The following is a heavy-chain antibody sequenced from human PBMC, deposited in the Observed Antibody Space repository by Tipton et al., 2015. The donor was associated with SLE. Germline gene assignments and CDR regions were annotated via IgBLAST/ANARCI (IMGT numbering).Heavy chain of an antibody. CDR1: GGSISSSSYY. V-gene: IGHV4-39*07. D-gene: IGHD1-26*01. CDR2: IYHSGST. J-gene: IGHJ3*02. CDR3: ARPWELEAFDI. Sequence: TLSLTCTVSGGSISSSSYYWGWIRQPPGKGLEWIGSIYHSGSTYYNPSLKSRVTISVDTSKNQFSLKLSSVTAADTAVYYCARPWELEAFDIWGQGTMVTVSS.